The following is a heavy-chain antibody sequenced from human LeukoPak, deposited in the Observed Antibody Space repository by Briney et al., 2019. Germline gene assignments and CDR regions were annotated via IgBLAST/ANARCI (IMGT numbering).Heavy chain of an antibody. CDR1: GFTFSSYW. V-gene: IGHV3-7*01. J-gene: IGHJ6*03. D-gene: IGHD3-10*01. CDR3: AKVGSGIRAFYYYYMDV. Sequence: PGGSLRLSCAASGFTFSSYWMSWVRQAPGKGLEWVANIKQDGSEKYYVDSVKGRFTISGDNAKNSVYLQMNSLRVEDTAVYYCAKVGSGIRAFYYYYMDVWGKGTTVTISS. CDR2: IKQDGSEK.